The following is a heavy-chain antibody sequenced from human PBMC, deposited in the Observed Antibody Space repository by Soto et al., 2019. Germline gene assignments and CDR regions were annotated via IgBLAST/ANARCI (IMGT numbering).Heavy chain of an antibody. CDR3: ARDIVGVPAAPNWFDP. D-gene: IGHD2-2*01. J-gene: IGHJ5*02. Sequence: GGSLRLSCAASGFTFSDYYMSWIRQAPGKGLEWVSYISSSGSTIYYADSVKGRFTISRDNAKNSLYLQMNSLRAEDTAVYYWARDIVGVPAAPNWFDPWGQGTLVTVSS. CDR1: GFTFSDYY. V-gene: IGHV3-11*01. CDR2: ISSSGSTI.